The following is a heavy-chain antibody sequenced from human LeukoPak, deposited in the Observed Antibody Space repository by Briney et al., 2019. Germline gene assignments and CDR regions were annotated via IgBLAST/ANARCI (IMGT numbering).Heavy chain of an antibody. CDR2: IGISSGPL. Sequence: PGGSLRLSCAASGFIFNNYAMNWVRQTPGGRLEWVSFIGISSGPLLYADSVKGRFTISRDNAKASVYLQMNRLRAEDTAVHYCARAKGYTSSYSFDYWGQGILVTVSS. V-gene: IGHV3-48*04. D-gene: IGHD3-10*01. J-gene: IGHJ4*02. CDR3: ARAKGYTSSYSFDY. CDR1: GFIFNNYA.